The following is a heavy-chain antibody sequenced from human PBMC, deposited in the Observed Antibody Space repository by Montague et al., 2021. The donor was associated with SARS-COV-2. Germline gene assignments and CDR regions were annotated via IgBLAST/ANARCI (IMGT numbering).Heavy chain of an antibody. J-gene: IGHJ4*02. V-gene: IGHV4-59*01. Sequence: SETLSLTCTVSGGSISSYYWNWIRQSPGKGLEWIGYINYSGSANYNPSLKSRVTISVDTSKNQLSLNLSSVTAADTAVYYCAKTRDSLSWSPFDFWGQGALVTVSS. CDR3: AKTRDSLSWSPFDF. D-gene: IGHD6-13*01. CDR2: INYSGSA. CDR1: GGSISSYY.